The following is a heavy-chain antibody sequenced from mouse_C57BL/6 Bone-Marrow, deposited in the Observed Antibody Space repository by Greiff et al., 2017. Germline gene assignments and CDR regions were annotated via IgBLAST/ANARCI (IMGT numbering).Heavy chain of an antibody. CDR3: ARYEGSYPMDY. J-gene: IGHJ4*01. D-gene: IGHD2-10*01. Sequence: EVKVEESGGGLVQPGGSLSLSCAASGFTFTDYYMSWVRQPPGKALEWLGFIRNKANGYTTEYSASVKGRFTISRDNSQSILYLQMNALRAEDSATYYCARYEGSYPMDYWGQGTSVTVSS. CDR2: IRNKANGYTT. CDR1: GFTFTDYY. V-gene: IGHV7-3*01.